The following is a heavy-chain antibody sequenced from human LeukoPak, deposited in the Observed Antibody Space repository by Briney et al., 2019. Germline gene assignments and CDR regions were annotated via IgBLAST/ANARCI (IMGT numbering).Heavy chain of an antibody. J-gene: IGHJ6*03. V-gene: IGHV1-46*01. CDR3: ARGPSITMVRGGQWYYYMDV. CDR2: INPSGGST. Sequence: ASVKVSCKASGYTFTSYYIHWVRQAPGQGREWMGVINPSGGSTNYAQKVQGRVTMTRDTSRSTVYMEMSRQRAEETAGYYCARGPSITMVRGGQWYYYMDVWGKGTTVTISS. CDR1: GYTFTSYY. D-gene: IGHD3-10*01.